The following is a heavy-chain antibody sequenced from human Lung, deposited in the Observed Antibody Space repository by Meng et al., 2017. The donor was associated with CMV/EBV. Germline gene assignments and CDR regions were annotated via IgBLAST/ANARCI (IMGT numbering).Heavy chain of an antibody. D-gene: IGHD3-16*01. CDR2: IRHDGSNK. CDR3: AKDQLLFGGPNAYFDD. J-gene: IGHJ4*02. Sequence: GGSXRLSCAASGFTFETYGMHWVRQAPGKRLEWVAFIRHDGSNKFYGDSVRGRFTISRDNSKNTLYLEMNSLRAEETAMYYCAKDQLLFGGPNAYFDDWGQGTLVTVSS. CDR1: GFTFETYG. V-gene: IGHV3-30*02.